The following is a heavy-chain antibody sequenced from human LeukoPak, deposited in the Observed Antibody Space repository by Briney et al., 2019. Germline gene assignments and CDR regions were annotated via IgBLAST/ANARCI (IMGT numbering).Heavy chain of an antibody. CDR3: AREPPATGYYDY. Sequence: RASVTVSCKASGYTFTSYGISWVRQAPGQGLEWVGVINPSGDGTSYTQKFQGRVTMTRDMSTSTVFMELTSLRSEDTAVYFCAREPPATGYYDYWGQGTLVTVSS. J-gene: IGHJ4*02. CDR1: GYTFTSYG. CDR2: INPSGDGT. D-gene: IGHD3-9*01. V-gene: IGHV1-46*01.